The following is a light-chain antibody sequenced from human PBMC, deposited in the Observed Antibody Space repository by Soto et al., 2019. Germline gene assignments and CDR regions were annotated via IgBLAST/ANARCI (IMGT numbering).Light chain of an antibody. J-gene: IGKJ2*01. V-gene: IGKV1-33*01. CDR3: EQYDNLPRRT. CDR1: QDISNY. CDR2: DAS. Sequence: DIQMTQSPASLSASVGDRVTITCQAIQDISNYLNWYQQKPGKAPKLLIYDASNLETGVPSRFSGSGSGTDFPFTISSLQPEDIATYYCEQYDNLPRRTFGQGTKLEIK.